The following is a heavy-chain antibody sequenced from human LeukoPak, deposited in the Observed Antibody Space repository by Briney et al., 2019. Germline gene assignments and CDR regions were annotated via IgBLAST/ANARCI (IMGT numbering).Heavy chain of an antibody. V-gene: IGHV4-4*08. CDR1: GGSISSYY. CDR2: IYTSGST. CDR3: ARGYSSSWHPLDY. D-gene: IGHD6-13*01. Sequence: SETLSLTCTVSGGSISSYYWSWIRQTPGKGLAWIGRIYTSGSTNYNPSLKSRVTISVDTSKNQFSLKLSSVTAADTAVYYCARGYSSSWHPLDYWGQGTLVTVSS. J-gene: IGHJ4*02.